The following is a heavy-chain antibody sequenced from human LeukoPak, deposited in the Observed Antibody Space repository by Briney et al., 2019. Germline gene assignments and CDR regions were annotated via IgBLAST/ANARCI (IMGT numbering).Heavy chain of an antibody. Sequence: SETLSLTCTVSGGSISTSNYDWGWIRQPPGRGMEWIVNIFYSGSTYNSPSRKSRITISVNTANTQFSLRLNSVTAADTSIYYCARIPTNAVPSAHNGFDIWGQGTMLTVSS. CDR3: ARIPTNAVPSAHNGFDI. J-gene: IGHJ3*02. CDR1: GGSISTSNYD. CDR2: IFYSGST. D-gene: IGHD6-19*01. V-gene: IGHV4-39*01.